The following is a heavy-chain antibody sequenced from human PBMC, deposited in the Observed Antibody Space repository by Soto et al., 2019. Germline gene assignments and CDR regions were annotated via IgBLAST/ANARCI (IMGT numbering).Heavy chain of an antibody. D-gene: IGHD3-3*01. CDR3: ARDGVGPLGYYYGMDV. J-gene: IGHJ6*02. CDR1: GFTFSSYS. Sequence: EVQLVESGGGLVQPGGSLRLSCAASGFTFSSYSMYWVRQAPGKGLEWVSYISSSSSTIYYADSVKGRFTISRDNAKNSLYLQMNSLRDEDTAVYYCARDGVGPLGYYYGMDVWGQGTTVTVSS. V-gene: IGHV3-48*02. CDR2: ISSSSSTI.